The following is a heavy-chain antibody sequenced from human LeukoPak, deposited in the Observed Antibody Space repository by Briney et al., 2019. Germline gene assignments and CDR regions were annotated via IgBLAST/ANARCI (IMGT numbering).Heavy chain of an antibody. V-gene: IGHV1-46*01. D-gene: IGHD2-15*01. J-gene: IGHJ4*02. CDR2: INPSGGST. CDR3: ARDMVVGIFDY. CDR1: GYTFTSYY. Sequence: ASVKVSCKASGYTFTSYYMHWVRQAPGQGLEWMGIINPSGGSTSYAQKFQGRVTMTRDMSTSTVYMELSSLRSEDTAVYHCARDMVVGIFDYWGQGTLVTVSS.